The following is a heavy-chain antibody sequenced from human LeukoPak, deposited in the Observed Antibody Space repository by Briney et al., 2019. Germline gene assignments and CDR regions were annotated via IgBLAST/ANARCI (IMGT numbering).Heavy chain of an antibody. Sequence: ASVKVSCKASGYTFTSYYMHWVRQAPGQGLEWMGIINPSGGSTSYARKFQGRVTMTRDTSTSTVYMELSSLRSEDTAVYYCARAQGYSYGSNPNDAFDIWGQGTMVTVSS. V-gene: IGHV1-46*01. CDR1: GYTFTSYY. J-gene: IGHJ3*02. CDR3: ARAQGYSYGSNPNDAFDI. D-gene: IGHD5-18*01. CDR2: INPSGGST.